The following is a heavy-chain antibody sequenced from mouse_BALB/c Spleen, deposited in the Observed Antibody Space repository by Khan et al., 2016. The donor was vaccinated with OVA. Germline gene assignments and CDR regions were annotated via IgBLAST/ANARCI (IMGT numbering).Heavy chain of an antibody. D-gene: IGHD2-2*01. CDR1: GYTFTDYY. CDR3: ARSGIGSFAY. CDR2: IYPGSGNT. V-gene: IGHV1-77*01. J-gene: IGHJ3*01. Sequence: VQLQESGAELARPGASVKLSCKASGYTFTDYYTNWVKQRTGQGLEWIGEIYPGSGNTYYNEKFKDKATLTADKSSSTAFMQLNSLTSEDSSVYFCARSGIGSFAYWGQGTLVTVSA.